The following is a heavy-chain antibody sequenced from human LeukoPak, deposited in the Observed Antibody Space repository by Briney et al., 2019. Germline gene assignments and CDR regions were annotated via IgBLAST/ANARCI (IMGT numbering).Heavy chain of an antibody. J-gene: IGHJ6*04. CDR2: IYYSGST. D-gene: IGHD3-10*01. CDR1: GGSISSYY. V-gene: IGHV4-59*01. Sequence: SETLSLTCTVSGGSISSYYWSWIRQPPGKGLEWIGYIYYSGSTNYNPSLTSRVTISVDTSKNQFSLKLSSVTAADTAVYYCARLPRGLRTDGMDVWGKGTTVTVSS. CDR3: ARLPRGLRTDGMDV.